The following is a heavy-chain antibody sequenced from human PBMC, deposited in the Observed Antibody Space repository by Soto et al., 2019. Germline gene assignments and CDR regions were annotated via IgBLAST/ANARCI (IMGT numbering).Heavy chain of an antibody. Sequence: GGSLRLSCEASGLTLSDYGVHWVRQAPGKGLEWVAVISYDGNNKYYADSVQGRFTISSDNSKNTLYLQMNSLRAEDTAFYYCAKDREQELVRGWFDPWGPGTLVTVSS. CDR2: ISYDGNNK. J-gene: IGHJ5*02. D-gene: IGHD6-13*01. CDR3: AKDREQELVRGWFDP. CDR1: GLTLSDYG. V-gene: IGHV3-30*18.